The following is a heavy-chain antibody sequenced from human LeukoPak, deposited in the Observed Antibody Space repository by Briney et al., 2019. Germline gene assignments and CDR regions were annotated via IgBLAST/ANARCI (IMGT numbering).Heavy chain of an antibody. D-gene: IGHD3-3*01. CDR2: ISAYNGNT. CDR3: AREAYDFWTSSMDV. V-gene: IGHV1-18*01. CDR1: GYTFTSYG. J-gene: IGHJ6*02. Sequence: ASVKVSCKASGYTFTSYGISWVRQAPGQGLEWMGWISAYNGNTNYAQKLQGRVTMTIDTSTSTAYMELRSLRSDDTAVYYCAREAYDFWTSSMDVWGQGTTVTVSS.